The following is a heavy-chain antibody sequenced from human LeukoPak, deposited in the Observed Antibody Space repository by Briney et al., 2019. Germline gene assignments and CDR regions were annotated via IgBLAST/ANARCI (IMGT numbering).Heavy chain of an antibody. Sequence: GGSLRLSCTVSGIRFNDYWMSWVRQAPGKGLEWVANIKEDGGEMYYVDSVKGRFIISRDNAKNSVYLQMNILRVEDTAVYYCASGMVEFDYWGQGTLVTVSS. D-gene: IGHD2-8*01. V-gene: IGHV3-7*01. CDR3: ASGMVEFDY. J-gene: IGHJ4*02. CDR2: IKEDGGEM. CDR1: GIRFNDYW.